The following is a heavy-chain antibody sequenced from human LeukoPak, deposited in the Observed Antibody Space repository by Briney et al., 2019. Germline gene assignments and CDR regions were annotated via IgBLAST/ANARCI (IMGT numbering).Heavy chain of an antibody. CDR3: ARALNFDWLGAYNWFDP. D-gene: IGHD3-9*01. J-gene: IGHJ5*02. CDR1: GGSIRSFF. CDR2: IYYSGST. Sequence: SETLSLTCTVSGGSIRSFFWSWLRQPPGKGLEWIGYIYYSGSTNYNPSLKSRVTISVDTSKNQFSLKLSSVTAADTAVYYCARALNFDWLGAYNWFDPWGQGTLVTVSS. V-gene: IGHV4-59*01.